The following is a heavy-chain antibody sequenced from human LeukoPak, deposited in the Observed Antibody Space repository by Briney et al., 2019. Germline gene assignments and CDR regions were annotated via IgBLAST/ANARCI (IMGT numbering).Heavy chain of an antibody. J-gene: IGHJ3*02. CDR2: ISWNSGSI. CDR3: AKDSRAEEILTGNFDI. D-gene: IGHD3-9*01. V-gene: IGHV3-9*01. Sequence: GGSLRLSCAASGFTFDDYAMHWVRQAPGKGLEWVSGISWNSGSIGYADSVKGRFTISRDNAKNSLYLQMNSLRAEDTALYYCAKDSRAEEILTGNFDIWGQGTMVTVSS. CDR1: GFTFDDYA.